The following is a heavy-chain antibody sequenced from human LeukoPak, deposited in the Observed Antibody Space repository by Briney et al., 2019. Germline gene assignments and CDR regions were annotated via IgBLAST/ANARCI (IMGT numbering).Heavy chain of an antibody. CDR1: GGSFSGYY. D-gene: IGHD1-1*01. CDR3: ARETGTPERYYFDY. J-gene: IGHJ4*02. Sequence: SETLSLTCAVYGGSFSGYYWSWIRQPPGKGLEWIGEINHSGSTNYNPSLKSRVTISVDTPKNQFSLKLSSVTAADTAVYYCARETGTPERYYFDYWGQGTLVTVSS. CDR2: INHSGST. V-gene: IGHV4-34*01.